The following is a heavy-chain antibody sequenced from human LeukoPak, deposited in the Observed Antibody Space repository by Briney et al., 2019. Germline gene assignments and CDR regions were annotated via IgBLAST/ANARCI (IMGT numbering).Heavy chain of an antibody. J-gene: IGHJ4*02. CDR3: AKVGGGCSSTSCYFDYFDY. CDR2: MREDGSEI. V-gene: IGHV3-7*03. D-gene: IGHD2-2*01. Sequence: GGSLRLSCVASGFPFNVQTMSWVRQAPGKGLDWVASMREDGSEINYVDSVKGRFTISRDNPKNSLYLQMNSLRAEDTAVYYCAKVGGGCSSTSCYFDYFDYRGQGTLVTVSS. CDR1: GFPFNVQT.